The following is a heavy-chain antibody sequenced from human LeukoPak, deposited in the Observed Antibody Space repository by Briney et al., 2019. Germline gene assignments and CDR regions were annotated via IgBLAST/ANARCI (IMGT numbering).Heavy chain of an antibody. CDR2: ISGNSIYI. CDR1: GFTFSTYS. D-gene: IGHD5-18*01. V-gene: IGHV3-21*01. Sequence: GGSLRLSCAASGFTFSTYSMNWVRQAPGKGLEWVSSISGNSIYIYYADSVKGRITISRDNAKNSLYLQMNSLRAEDTAVYYCARERDSYGSLDYWGQGTLVIVSS. J-gene: IGHJ4*02. CDR3: ARERDSYGSLDY.